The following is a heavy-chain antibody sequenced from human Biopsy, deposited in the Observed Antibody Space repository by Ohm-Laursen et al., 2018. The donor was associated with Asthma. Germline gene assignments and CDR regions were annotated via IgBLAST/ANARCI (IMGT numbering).Heavy chain of an antibody. D-gene: IGHD2-15*01. J-gene: IGHJ2*01. V-gene: IGHV4-61*01. CDR2: SSYSGST. CDR3: ARVPTTLRYFDL. CDR1: GGSVSSGSYY. Sequence: GTLSLTCTVSGGSVSSGSYYWSWIRQPPGKGLAWGSYSSYSGSTDYNPSLKSRLTISMDTSKNQFSLKLSSVTAADTAVYYCARVPTTLRYFDLWGRGTLVTVSS.